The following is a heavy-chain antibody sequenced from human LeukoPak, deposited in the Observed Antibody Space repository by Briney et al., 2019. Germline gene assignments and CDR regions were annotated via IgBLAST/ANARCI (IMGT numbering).Heavy chain of an antibody. CDR1: GFTFSSYY. V-gene: IGHV3-21*01. D-gene: IGHD3-22*01. J-gene: IGHJ3*02. Sequence: GGSLRLSCAASGFTFSSYYMNWVRQAPGKGLEWVSSISSSSSYIYYADSVKGRFTISRDNAKNSLYLQMNSLRAEDTAVYYCARCQKDSGYYDFIIVHHDAFDIWGQGTMVTVSS. CDR2: ISSSSSYI. CDR3: ARCQKDSGYYDFIIVHHDAFDI.